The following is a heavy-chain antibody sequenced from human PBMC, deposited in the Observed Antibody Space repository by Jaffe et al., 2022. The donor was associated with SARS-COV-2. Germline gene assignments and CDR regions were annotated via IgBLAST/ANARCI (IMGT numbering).Heavy chain of an antibody. Sequence: QVQLQESGPGLVKPSQTLSLTCTVSGGSISSGGYYWSWIRQHPGKGLEWIGYIYYSGSTYYNPSLKSRVTISVDTSKNQFSLKLSSVTAADTAVYYCARSRAYDSSGYAPGGYFDYWGQGTLVTVSS. V-gene: IGHV4-31*03. CDR1: GGSISSGGYY. J-gene: IGHJ4*02. CDR3: ARSRAYDSSGYAPGGYFDY. D-gene: IGHD3-22*01. CDR2: IYYSGST.